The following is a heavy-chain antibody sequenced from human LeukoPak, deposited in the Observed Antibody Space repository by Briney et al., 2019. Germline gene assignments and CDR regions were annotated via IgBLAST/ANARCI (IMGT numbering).Heavy chain of an antibody. CDR3: ARTPDNHYYYMDI. J-gene: IGHJ6*03. CDR1: GDSISSANFY. V-gene: IGHV4-31*03. CDR2: IYYSGST. D-gene: IGHD3-22*01. Sequence: PSETLSLTCTVSGDSISSANFYWSWIRQHPGKGLEWIGYIYYSGSTYYNPSLKSRLSMPVDTSKSQFSLKLSSVTAADTAVYYCARTPDNHYYYMDIWGKGTTVTVSS.